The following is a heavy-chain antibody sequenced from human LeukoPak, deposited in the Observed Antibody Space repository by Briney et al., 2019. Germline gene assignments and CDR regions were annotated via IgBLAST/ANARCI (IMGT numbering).Heavy chain of an antibody. CDR2: INPNSGGT. CDR3: ARIVGATFRAFHP. D-gene: IGHD1-26*01. V-gene: IGHV1-2*02. Sequence: ASVKVSCKASGYTFTGYYMHWVRQAPGQGLEWTGWINPNSGGTHYAQKFQGRVTMTRDTSISTAYMELSRLRSGDTAVYYCARIVGATFRAFHPWGQGTMVTVSS. J-gene: IGHJ5*02. CDR1: GYTFTGYY.